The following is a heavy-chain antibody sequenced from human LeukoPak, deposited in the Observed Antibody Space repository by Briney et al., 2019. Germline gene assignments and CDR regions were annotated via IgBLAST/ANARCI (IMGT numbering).Heavy chain of an antibody. V-gene: IGHV4-39*07. CDR2: INHSGST. D-gene: IGHD2/OR15-2a*01. J-gene: IGHJ4*02. CDR3: ARGWAPGTLLY. CDR1: GASISGSGYY. Sequence: SETLSLTCTVSGASISGSGYYWGWIRQPPGKGLEWIGEINHSGSTNYNPSLKSRVTISVDTSKNQFSLKLSSVTAADTAVYYCARGWAPGTLLYWGQGTLVTVSS.